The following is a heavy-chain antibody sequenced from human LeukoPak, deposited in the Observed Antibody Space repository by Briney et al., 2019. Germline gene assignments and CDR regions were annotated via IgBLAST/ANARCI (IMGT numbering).Heavy chain of an antibody. CDR3: ARGFQFDSSFDS. Sequence: PGGSPRLSCVASGFTSKKYSMNWVRQAPGTGLEWISYISDTGLTKRYADSVKGRFTISRDDANNSLYLQMNSLRAGDTAVYYCARGFQFDSSFDSWGQGTLVTVSP. CDR2: ISDTGLTK. J-gene: IGHJ5*01. D-gene: IGHD3-22*01. V-gene: IGHV3-48*01. CDR1: GFTSKKYS.